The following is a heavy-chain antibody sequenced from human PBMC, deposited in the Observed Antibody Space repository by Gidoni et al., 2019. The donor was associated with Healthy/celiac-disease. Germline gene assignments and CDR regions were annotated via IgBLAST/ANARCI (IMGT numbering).Heavy chain of an antibody. CDR2: INSDGSST. J-gene: IGHJ5*02. CDR1: GFTFSSYW. V-gene: IGHV3-74*01. CDR3: ARDFYGGNSFPQFDP. D-gene: IGHD4-17*01. Sequence: EVQLVESGGGLVQPGGSLRLSCAASGFTFSSYWMHWVRQAPGKGRVWVSHINSDGSSTSYADSVKGRFTISRDNAKNTLYLQMNSLRAEDTAVYYCARDFYGGNSFPQFDPWGQGTLVTVSS.